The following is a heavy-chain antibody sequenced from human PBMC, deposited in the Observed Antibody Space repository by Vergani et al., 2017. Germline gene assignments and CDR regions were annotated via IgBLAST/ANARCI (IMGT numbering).Heavy chain of an antibody. CDR1: GFTFEDYG. CDR2: IGTAGDT. V-gene: IGHV3-13*01. J-gene: IGHJ4*02. Sequence: EVQVVESGGGLVQPGRSLRLSCAASGFTFEDYGIHWVRQAPGKGLEWVSAIGTAGDTYYPGSVKGRFTISRENAKNSLYLQMNGLRAGDTAVYYCARRDSSSPALDYWGQGTLVTVSS. CDR3: ARRDSSSPALDY. D-gene: IGHD6-6*01.